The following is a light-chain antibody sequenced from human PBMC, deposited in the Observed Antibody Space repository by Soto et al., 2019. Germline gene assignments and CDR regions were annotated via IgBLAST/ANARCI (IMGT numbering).Light chain of an antibody. CDR3: QQYDSSLFT. CDR2: GAS. J-gene: IGKJ3*01. CDR1: QSVSSSY. Sequence: EIVLTQSPGTLSLSPGERATLSCRASQSVSSSYLAWYQHKPGQAPRLRIYGASSRATGIPDRFSGSGSGTDFTLTISRLEPEDFAVYYCQQYDSSLFTFGPGTKVDIK. V-gene: IGKV3-20*01.